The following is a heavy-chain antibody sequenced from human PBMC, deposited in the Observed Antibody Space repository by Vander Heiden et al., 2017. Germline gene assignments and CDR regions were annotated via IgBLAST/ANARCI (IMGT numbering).Heavy chain of an antibody. J-gene: IGHJ3*02. V-gene: IGHV3-7*01. D-gene: IGHD1-26*01. Sequence: ASGFTFSSFWMSWVLQAPGKGLEWVANIKQDGSEKYYVDSVKGRFTISRDNAKNSLYLQMNGLRAEDTAVYYCARDHVGKLSAFDIWGQGTMVTVSS. CDR3: ARDHVGKLSAFDI. CDR1: GFTFSSFW. CDR2: IKQDGSEK.